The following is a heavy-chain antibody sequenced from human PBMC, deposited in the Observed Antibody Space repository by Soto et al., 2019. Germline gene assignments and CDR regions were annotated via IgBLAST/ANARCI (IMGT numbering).Heavy chain of an antibody. V-gene: IGHV1-69*13. D-gene: IGHD1-26*01. CDR1: GGTFSSYA. J-gene: IGHJ6*02. CDR3: ATTLGIVGATDQNYYYYYGMDV. Sequence: GASVKVSCKASGGTFSSYAISWVRQAPGQGLEWMGGIIPIFGTANYAQKFQGRVTITADESTSTAYMELSSLRSEDTAVYCCATTLGIVGATDQNYYYYYGMDVWGQGTTVTVSS. CDR2: IIPIFGTA.